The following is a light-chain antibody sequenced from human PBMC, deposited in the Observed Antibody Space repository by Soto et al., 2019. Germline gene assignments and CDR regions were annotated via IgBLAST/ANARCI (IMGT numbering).Light chain of an antibody. J-gene: IGLJ1*01. Sequence: QSALTQPASVSGSPGQSITISCTGTSSDVGGYNYVSWYQQHPGKAPKLMIYDVSNRPSRVSNCFSGSKSGNSASLTISGLQAEDEADYYCSSYTSSSTLPFGSGTKLTVL. CDR2: DVS. CDR1: SSDVGGYNY. CDR3: SSYTSSSTLP. V-gene: IGLV2-14*01.